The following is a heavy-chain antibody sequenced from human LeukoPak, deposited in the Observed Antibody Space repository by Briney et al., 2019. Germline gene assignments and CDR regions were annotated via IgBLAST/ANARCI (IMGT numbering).Heavy chain of an antibody. V-gene: IGHV4-39*01. CDR1: GGSIDSSSSYY. J-gene: IGHJ4*02. Sequence: PSETLSLTCAVSGGSIDSSSSYYWGWIRQPPGKGLEWIGSIYYSGSTYHNPSLKSRVTISVDTSKNQFSLKLSSVTAADTAVYYCSRLPMAMGVSDYWGQGTLVTVSS. CDR2: IYYSGST. D-gene: IGHD2-8*02. CDR3: SRLPMAMGVSDY.